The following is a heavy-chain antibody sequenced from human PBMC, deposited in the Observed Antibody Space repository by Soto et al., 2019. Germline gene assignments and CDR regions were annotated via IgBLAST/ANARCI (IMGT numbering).Heavy chain of an antibody. CDR3: AKGVDGPHCTRTSCLFYYDY. D-gene: IGHD2-2*01. CDR1: GFTFNNYA. Sequence: EVQLLESGGILVQPGGSLRLCCAASGFTFNNYAMNWVRQAPGKGLEWVSTISDSGATYYADSVKGRFTISRDNSKNTLYLQMSILRVEDTAIYFCAKGVDGPHCTRTSCLFYYDYWGQGTLVTVSS. CDR2: ISDSGAT. V-gene: IGHV3-23*01. J-gene: IGHJ4*02.